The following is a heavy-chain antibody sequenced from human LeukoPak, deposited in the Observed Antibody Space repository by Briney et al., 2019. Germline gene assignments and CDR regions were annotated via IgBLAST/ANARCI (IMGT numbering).Heavy chain of an antibody. Sequence: WEALEISCNGLGYRLTRYWIGRVRQMPGKGVERVGIIYPGDSDTRYSPSFQGQVTISADKSISTAYLQWSSLKASDTAMYYCASQGSYGDYNHYYYYYIDVWGKGTTVTVSS. CDR2: IYPGDSDT. CDR1: GYRLTRYW. CDR3: ASQGSYGDYNHYYYYYIDV. J-gene: IGHJ6*03. V-gene: IGHV5-51*01. D-gene: IGHD4-17*01.